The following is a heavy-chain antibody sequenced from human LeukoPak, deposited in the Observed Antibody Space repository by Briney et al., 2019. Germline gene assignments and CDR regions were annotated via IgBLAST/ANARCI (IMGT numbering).Heavy chain of an antibody. V-gene: IGHV3-30*03. CDR1: GFTFNSHH. CDR2: VPYDGTSP. CDR3: ARQSLGASGLDH. J-gene: IGHJ4*02. Sequence: GGSLRLSCAVSGFTFNSHHIHWVRQAPNKGLDWVAVVPYDGTSPLHAASVNGRFTISRDNSKDTVLLQMNSLRVDDTAIYYCARQSLGASGLDHWGQGVLVTVSS. D-gene: IGHD1-26*01.